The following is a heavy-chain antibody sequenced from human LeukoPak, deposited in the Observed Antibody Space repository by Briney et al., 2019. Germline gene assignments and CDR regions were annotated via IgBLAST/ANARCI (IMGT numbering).Heavy chain of an antibody. V-gene: IGHV1-2*04. J-gene: IGHJ6*04. CDR3: ARDGSVAVTRWGLYGIDV. D-gene: IGHD6-19*01. CDR1: GYTFTGYY. CDR2: INPNSGGT. Sequence: ASVKVSCKASGYTFTGYYMHWVRQAPGQGLEWMGWINPNSGGTNYAQKFQGWVTMTRDTSISTAYMELSRLRSDDTAVYYCARDGSVAVTRWGLYGIDVWGKGTTVTVSS.